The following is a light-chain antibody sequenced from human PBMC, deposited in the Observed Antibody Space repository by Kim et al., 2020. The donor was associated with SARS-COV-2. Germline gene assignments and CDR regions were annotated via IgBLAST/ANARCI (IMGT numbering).Light chain of an antibody. Sequence: VAPGKTARITCGGENIGSKRVHWYQQKSGQAPVLVICFDSHRPSGIPDRFSGSNSGNTATLIISRVEAGDEADYYCQVWESSRDRVFGGGTQLTVL. J-gene: IGLJ2*01. CDR3: QVWESSRDRV. CDR2: FDS. V-gene: IGLV3-21*01. CDR1: NIGSKR.